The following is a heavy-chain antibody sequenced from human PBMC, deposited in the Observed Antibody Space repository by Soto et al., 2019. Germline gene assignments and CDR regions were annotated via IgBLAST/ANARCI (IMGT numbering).Heavy chain of an antibody. CDR1: GGSCISYW. V-gene: IGHV5-51*01. CDR3: AREGPYSSGYSLDY. J-gene: IGHJ4*02. CDR2: IYPGDSDT. D-gene: IGHD3-22*01. Sequence: GESLKNSCKGSGGSCISYWIGWVRQITGKGLEWMGIIYPGDSDTRYSPSFQGRVTISADKSISTAYLQWSSLKASDTAMYYCAREGPYSSGYSLDYWGQGTLVTVSS.